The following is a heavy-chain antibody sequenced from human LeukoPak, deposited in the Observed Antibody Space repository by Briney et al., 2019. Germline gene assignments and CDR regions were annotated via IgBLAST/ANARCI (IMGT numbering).Heavy chain of an antibody. CDR3: AKKVRANIFAALDY. CDR1: GFTFSSYA. CDR2: ISGSGGST. Sequence: QSGGSLRLSCAASGFTFSSYAMSWVRQAPGKGLEWVSAISGSGGSTYYADSVKGRFTISRDNSKNTLYLQMNSLRAEDTAVYYCAKKVRANIFAALDYWGQGTLVTVSS. J-gene: IGHJ4*02. D-gene: IGHD3-10*01. V-gene: IGHV3-23*01.